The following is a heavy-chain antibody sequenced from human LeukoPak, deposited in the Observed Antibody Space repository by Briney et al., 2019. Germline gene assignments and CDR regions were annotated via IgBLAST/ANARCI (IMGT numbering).Heavy chain of an antibody. D-gene: IGHD6-19*01. CDR2: IYSGGST. J-gene: IGHJ4*02. CDR1: GFTVSSNY. CDR3: ARLPGSSGWYFDY. V-gene: IGHV3-53*01. Sequence: LSGGSLRLSCAASGFTVSSNYVSWVRQAPGKGLEWVSVIYSGGSTYYADSVKGRFTISRDNSKNTLYLQMNSLRAEDTAVYYCARLPGSSGWYFDYWGQGTLVTVSS.